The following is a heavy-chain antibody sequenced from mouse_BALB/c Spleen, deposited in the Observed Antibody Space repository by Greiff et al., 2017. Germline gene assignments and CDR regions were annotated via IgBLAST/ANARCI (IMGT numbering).Heavy chain of an antibody. J-gene: IGHJ4*01. V-gene: IGHV5-6*02. Sequence: EVKLMESGGDLVKPGGSLKLSCAASGFTFSSYGMSWVRQTPDKRLEWVATISSGGSYTYYPDSVKGRFTISRDNAKNTLYLQMSSLKSEDTAMYYCARRGSSRAMDYWGQGTSVTVSS. CDR1: GFTFSSYG. CDR3: ARRGSSRAMDY. CDR2: ISSGGSYT. D-gene: IGHD1-1*01.